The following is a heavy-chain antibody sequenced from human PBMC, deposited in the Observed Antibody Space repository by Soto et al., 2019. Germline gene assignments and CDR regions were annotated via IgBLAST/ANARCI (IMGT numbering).Heavy chain of an antibody. CDR3: ARDEVVTDLYYYYYYGMDV. Sequence: PSETLSLTCTVSGGSISSGDYYWSWIRQPPGKGLEWIGYIYYSGSTYYNPSLKSRVTISVDTSKNQFSLKLSSVTAADTAVYYCARDEVVTDLYYYYYYGMDVWGQGTTVTVSS. V-gene: IGHV4-30-4*01. CDR2: IYYSGST. D-gene: IGHD3-22*01. CDR1: GGSISSGDYY. J-gene: IGHJ6*02.